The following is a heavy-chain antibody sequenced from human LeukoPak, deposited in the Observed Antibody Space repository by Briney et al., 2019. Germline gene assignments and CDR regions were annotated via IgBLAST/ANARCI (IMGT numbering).Heavy chain of an antibody. CDR3: ARGTTALMDV. J-gene: IGHJ6*03. CDR1: GFTFSSYS. D-gene: IGHD2-21*02. V-gene: IGHV3-48*04. Sequence: PEGSLRLSCAASGFTFSSYSMNWVRQAPGKGLEWVSYISSSSSTMYYADSVKGRFTISRDNAKNSLYLQMNSLRAEDTAVYYCARGTTALMDVWGKGTTVTVSS. CDR2: ISSSSSTM.